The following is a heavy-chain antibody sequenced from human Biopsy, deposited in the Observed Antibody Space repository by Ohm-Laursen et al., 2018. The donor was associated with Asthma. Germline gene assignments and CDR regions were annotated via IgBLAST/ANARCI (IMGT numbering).Heavy chain of an antibody. D-gene: IGHD6-19*01. J-gene: IGHJ6*02. CDR3: ASGGIAVAGPSHYYYYYGMDV. CDR2: IYYSGST. V-gene: IGHV4-59*07. CDR1: GGSISSYY. Sequence: SDTLSLTCPVSGGSISSYYWSWIRQPPGKGLEWIGYIYYSGSTNYNPSLKSRVTISVDTSKNQFSLKLSSVTAADTAVYYCASGGIAVAGPSHYYYYYGMDVWGQGTTVTVSS.